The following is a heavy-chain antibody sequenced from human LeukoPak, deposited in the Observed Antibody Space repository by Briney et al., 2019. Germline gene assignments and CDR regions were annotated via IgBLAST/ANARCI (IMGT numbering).Heavy chain of an antibody. CDR1: GFTFSSYS. CDR2: ISSSSSYI. J-gene: IGHJ5*02. CDR3: AREFIGYYYYYDSSGYGHWFDP. Sequence: GGSLRLSCAASGFTFSSYSMNWVRQAPGKGLEWVSSISSSSSYIYYADSVKGRFTISRDNAKNSLYLQMNSLRAEDTAVYYCAREFIGYYYYYDSSGYGHWFDPWGQGTLVTVSS. D-gene: IGHD3-22*01. V-gene: IGHV3-21*01.